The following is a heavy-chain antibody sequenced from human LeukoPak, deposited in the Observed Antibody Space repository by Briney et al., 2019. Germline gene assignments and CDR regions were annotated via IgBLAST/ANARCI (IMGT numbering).Heavy chain of an antibody. J-gene: IGHJ4*02. D-gene: IGHD3-3*01. CDR2: IYYSGST. CDR3: ARYEFWSGYHDY. V-gene: IGHV4-30-4*08. Sequence: SETLSLTCTVSGGSISSGDYYWSWIRQPPGKGLEWIGYIYYSGSTYYNPSLKSRVTISVDTSKNQFSLKLSSVTAADTAVYYCARYEFWSGYHDYWGQGTLVTVSS. CDR1: GGSISSGDYY.